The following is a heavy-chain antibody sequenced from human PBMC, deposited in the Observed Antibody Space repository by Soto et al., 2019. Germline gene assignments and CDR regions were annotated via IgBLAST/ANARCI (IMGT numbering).Heavy chain of an antibody. D-gene: IGHD3-16*01. Sequence: PXETLSVTGTVAGGSISSGNYYWSWIRQPPGKGLEYIVYIFYTGNAYYNSSLRSRVAISVDTSKNQFSVRLSSVTAADTAVYYCDSVGGQSVLDAWGQGTLVTVSS. CDR2: IFYTGNA. CDR1: GGSISSGNYY. CDR3: DSVGGQSVLDA. V-gene: IGHV4-30-4*01. J-gene: IGHJ5*02.